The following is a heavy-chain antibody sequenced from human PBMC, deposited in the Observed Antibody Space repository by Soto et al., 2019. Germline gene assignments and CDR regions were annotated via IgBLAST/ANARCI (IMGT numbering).Heavy chain of an antibody. J-gene: IGHJ4*02. CDR3: ARYYDILTGYKYYFDY. V-gene: IGHV1-69*05. CDR2: IIPIFGTA. D-gene: IGHD3-9*01. Sequence: SVKVSCKASGGTFSSYAISWVRQAPGQGLEWMGGIIPIFGTANYPQKFQGRVTMTTDTSTTTAYMELRSLRSDDTAVYYCARYYDILTGYKYYFDYWGQGTLVTVSS. CDR1: GGTFSSYA.